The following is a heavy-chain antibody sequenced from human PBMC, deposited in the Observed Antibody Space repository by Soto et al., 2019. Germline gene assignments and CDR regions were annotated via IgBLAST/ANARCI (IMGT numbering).Heavy chain of an antibody. CDR1: GGSFSGYY. Sequence: QVQLQQWGAGLLKPSETLSLTCAVYGGSFSGYYWSWIRQPPGKGLEWIGEINHSGSTNYNPSLKSRVTISVDTSKNQFSLKLSSVTAADTAVYYCARGLIVVVPAANPSWFDPWGQGTLVTVSS. J-gene: IGHJ5*02. CDR3: ARGLIVVVPAANPSWFDP. D-gene: IGHD2-2*01. V-gene: IGHV4-34*01. CDR2: INHSGST.